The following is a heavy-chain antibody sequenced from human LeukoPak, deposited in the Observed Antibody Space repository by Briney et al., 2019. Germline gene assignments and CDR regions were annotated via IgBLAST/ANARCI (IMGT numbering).Heavy chain of an antibody. Sequence: GGSLRLSCSASGFTFSSYAMHWVRQAPGKGLEYVSAITSNGGSTYYADSVKGRFTISRDNSKNTLYLQMNSLRAEDTGVYYCARSPPGYSYGLVNWGQGTLVTVSS. D-gene: IGHD5-12*01. CDR1: GFTFSSYA. J-gene: IGHJ4*02. V-gene: IGHV3-64*04. CDR3: ARSPPGYSYGLVN. CDR2: ITSNGGST.